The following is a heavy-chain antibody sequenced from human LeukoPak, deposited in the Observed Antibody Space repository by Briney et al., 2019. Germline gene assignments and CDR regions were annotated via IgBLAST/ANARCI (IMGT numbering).Heavy chain of an antibody. D-gene: IGHD6-13*01. J-gene: IGHJ4*02. Sequence: SETLSLTCAVYGGSLSGYYWSWIRQPPGKGLEWIGEINHSGSTNYNPSLKSRVTISVDTSKNQFSLKLSSVTAADTAVYYCARGRVAAARSPFDYWGQGTLVTVSS. CDR3: ARGRVAAARSPFDY. CDR2: INHSGST. V-gene: IGHV4-34*01. CDR1: GGSLSGYY.